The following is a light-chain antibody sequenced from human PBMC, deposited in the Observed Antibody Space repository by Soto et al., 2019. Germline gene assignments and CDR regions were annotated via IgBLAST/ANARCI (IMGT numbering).Light chain of an antibody. CDR1: KLGEKY. J-gene: IGLJ1*01. CDR3: QAWDSSTAV. CDR2: QDG. Sequence: SYELIQPPSVSVSPGQTASITCSGDKLGEKYASWYQQKPGQSPVLVIYQDGKRPSGIPERFSGSNSANTATLTISGTQAMDEADYYCQAWDSSTAVFGTGTKVTVL. V-gene: IGLV3-1*01.